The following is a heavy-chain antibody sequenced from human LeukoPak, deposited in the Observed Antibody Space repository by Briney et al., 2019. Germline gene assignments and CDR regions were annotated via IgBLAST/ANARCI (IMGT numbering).Heavy chain of an antibody. CDR3: ARHAGINMIVVDP. CDR1: GGSISSYY. D-gene: IGHD3-22*01. CDR2: IYTSGRT. J-gene: IGHJ5*02. V-gene: IGHV4-4*07. Sequence: AETLSLTCTVSGGSISSYYWSWIGQPAGKGLEGIGRIYTSGRTTYTPSLKRRVTMSVDTSKNELPLKLSSVTAADTAVYYCARHAGINMIVVDPWGQGTLVTVSS.